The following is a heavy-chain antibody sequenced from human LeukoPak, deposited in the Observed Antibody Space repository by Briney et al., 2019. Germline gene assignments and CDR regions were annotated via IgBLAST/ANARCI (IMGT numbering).Heavy chain of an antibody. V-gene: IGHV4-59*01. Sequence: SETLSLTCTVSGGSISSYYWSRIRQPPGKGLEWIGYIYYSGSTNYNPSLKSRVTISVDTSKNQFSLKLSSVTAADTAVYYCARAPLTYYDFWSGDPVFYFDYWGQGTLVTVSS. CDR3: ARAPLTYYDFWSGDPVFYFDY. CDR2: IYYSGST. CDR1: GGSISSYY. J-gene: IGHJ4*02. D-gene: IGHD3-3*01.